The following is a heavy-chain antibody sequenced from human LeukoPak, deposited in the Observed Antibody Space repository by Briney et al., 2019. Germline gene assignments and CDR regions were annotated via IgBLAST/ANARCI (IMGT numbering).Heavy chain of an antibody. Sequence: PGGSLRLSCAASGFTFSDYYMNWIRQAPGKGLEWISYISSGGSIIHYADSVKGRFTISRDNAKNSLYLQMNSLRAEDTAVYYLARDLLGVTTRNWFDPWGQGTLVTVSP. V-gene: IGHV3-11*01. D-gene: IGHD2-21*02. J-gene: IGHJ5*02. CDR2: ISSGGSII. CDR3: ARDLLGVTTRNWFDP. CDR1: GFTFSDYY.